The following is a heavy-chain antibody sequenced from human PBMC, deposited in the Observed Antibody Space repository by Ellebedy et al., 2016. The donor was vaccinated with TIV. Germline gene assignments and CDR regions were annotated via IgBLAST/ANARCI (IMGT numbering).Heavy chain of an antibody. CDR2: INPNSGVA. J-gene: IGHJ6*02. D-gene: IGHD3-10*01. CDR1: GYTFGGYY. CDR3: ARDFFYGSGRYYPYYGMDV. V-gene: IGHV1-2*02. Sequence: ASVKVSCKASGYTFGGYYLDWVRQAPGQGLEWMGWINPNSGVANYAQKVRGRVTMTRDTSISTAYMELNRLTSDDTAVYYCARDFFYGSGRYYPYYGMDVWGQGTTVIVSS.